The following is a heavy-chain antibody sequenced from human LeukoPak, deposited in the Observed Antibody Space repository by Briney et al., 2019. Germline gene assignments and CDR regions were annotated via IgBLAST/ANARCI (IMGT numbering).Heavy chain of an antibody. CDR1: GFTFSSYA. CDR3: AKDLGYYGSGSPST. Sequence: GGSLRLSCAASGFTFSSYAMSWVRQAPGKGLEWVSAISGSGGSTYYADSVKGRFTISRDNSRNTLYLQMNSLRAEDTAVYYCAKDLGYYGSGSPSTWGQGTLVTVSS. J-gene: IGHJ4*02. CDR2: ISGSGGST. V-gene: IGHV3-23*01. D-gene: IGHD3-10*01.